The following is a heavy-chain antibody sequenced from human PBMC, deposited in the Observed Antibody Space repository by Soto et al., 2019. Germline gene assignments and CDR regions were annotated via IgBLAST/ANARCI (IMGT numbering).Heavy chain of an antibody. CDR3: ARDGYCSGGSCYSVTVFDY. Sequence: GGSLRLSCAASGFTFSSYGMHWVRQAPGKGLEWVAVIWYDGSNKYYADSVKGRFTISRDNSKNTLYLQMNSLRAEDTAVYYCARDGYCSGGSCYSVTVFDYWGEGILVSVS. CDR1: GFTFSSYG. D-gene: IGHD2-15*01. J-gene: IGHJ4*02. V-gene: IGHV3-33*01. CDR2: IWYDGSNK.